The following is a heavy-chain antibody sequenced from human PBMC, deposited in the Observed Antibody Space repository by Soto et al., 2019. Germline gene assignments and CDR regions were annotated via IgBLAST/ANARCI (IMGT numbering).Heavy chain of an antibody. Sequence: QVQLVQSGAEVKKPGSSVKVSCKASGGTFSSYAISWVRQAPGQGLEWMGGIIPIFGTANYAQKFQGRVTITXXEXTXXAYMELSSLRSEDTAVYYCARDPVGYDFWSGYLAYWGQGTLVTVSS. CDR2: IIPIFGTA. V-gene: IGHV1-69*05. D-gene: IGHD3-3*01. CDR3: ARDPVGYDFWSGYLAY. CDR1: GGTFSSYA. J-gene: IGHJ4*02.